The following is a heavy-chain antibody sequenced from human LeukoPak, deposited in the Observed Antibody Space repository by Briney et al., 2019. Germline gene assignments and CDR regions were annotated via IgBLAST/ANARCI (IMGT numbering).Heavy chain of an antibody. V-gene: IGHV3-7*01. D-gene: IGHD6-6*01. CDR3: ARLESSSSYYYYYYYMDV. CDR1: GFTFSSYW. Sequence: GGSLRLPCAASGFTFSSYWMSWVRQAPGKGLEWVANIKQDGSEKYYVDSVKGRFTISRDNAKNSLYLQMNSLRAEDTAVYYCARLESSSSYYYYYYYMDVWGKGTTVTVSS. J-gene: IGHJ6*03. CDR2: IKQDGSEK.